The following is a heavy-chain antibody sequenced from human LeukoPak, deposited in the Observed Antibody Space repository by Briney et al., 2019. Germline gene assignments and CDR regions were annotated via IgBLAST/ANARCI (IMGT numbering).Heavy chain of an antibody. CDR1: GGSISSYY. CDR3: ARDSQRATTVLY. D-gene: IGHD4-17*01. J-gene: IGHJ4*02. V-gene: IGHV4-4*09. Sequence: SETLSLTCTVSGGSISSYYWSWIRQPPGKGLEWIGYIYHDGSTNYNPSLKSRVTISVDTSKNPFSLKVSSVTAADTAVYYCARDSQRATTVLYWGQGTLVPVSS. CDR2: IYHDGST.